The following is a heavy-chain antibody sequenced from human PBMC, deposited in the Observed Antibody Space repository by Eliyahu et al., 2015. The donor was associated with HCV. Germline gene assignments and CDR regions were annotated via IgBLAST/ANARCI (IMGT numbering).Heavy chain of an antibody. CDR3: ASGGGGIAVAGTGGWFDP. J-gene: IGHJ5*02. V-gene: IGHV4-59*01. D-gene: IGHD6-19*01. CDR1: XGSITTXY. Sequence: QVQLQESGPGLVKPSETLSLTXTVSXGSITTXYWSWXRQSPGKGLXXXGYIHYSGSTNYNPSLKSRVTISVDTSKNQFSLXLTSVTAADTAVYYCASGGGGIAVAGTGGWFDPWGQGTLVTVSS. CDR2: IHYSGST.